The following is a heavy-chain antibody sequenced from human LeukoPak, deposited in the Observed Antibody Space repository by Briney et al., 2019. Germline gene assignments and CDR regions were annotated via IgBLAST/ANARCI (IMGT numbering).Heavy chain of an antibody. V-gene: IGHV4-59*01. CDR2: IYYSGST. J-gene: IGHJ6*02. D-gene: IGHD3-22*01. CDR3: ARVASYYDSSGYYYMDGMDV. Sequence: PSETLSLTCTVSGVSISSYYWSWLRQPPGKGLEWIGYIYYSGSTNYNPSLKSRVTISVDTSKNQFSLKLSSVTAADTAVYYCARVASYYDSSGYYYMDGMDVWGQGTTVTVSS. CDR1: GVSISSYY.